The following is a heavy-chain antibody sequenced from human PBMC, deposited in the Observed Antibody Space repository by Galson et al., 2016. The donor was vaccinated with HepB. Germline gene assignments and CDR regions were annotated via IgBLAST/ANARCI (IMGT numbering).Heavy chain of an antibody. Sequence: SLRLSCAASGFTFTTYSLNWVRQAPGKGLVWISYISSDSATLYYADSVKGRFAISRDNANSSLYLQMNSLRDEDTAVYYCARDPSAAGFDSFFDYWGQGTLVTVSS. CDR2: ISSDSATL. D-gene: IGHD6-13*01. CDR1: GFTFTTYS. J-gene: IGHJ4*02. CDR3: ARDPSAAGFDSFFDY. V-gene: IGHV3-48*02.